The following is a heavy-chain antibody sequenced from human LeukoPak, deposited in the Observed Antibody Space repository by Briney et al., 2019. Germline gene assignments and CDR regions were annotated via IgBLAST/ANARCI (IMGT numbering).Heavy chain of an antibody. CDR1: GFTFSNYG. CDR2: ISGSGGST. Sequence: GGSLRLSCAASGFTFSNYGMNWVRQAPGKGLEWVSAISGSGGSTYYADSVKGRFTISRDNSKNTLYLQMNSLRAEDTAVYYCAKDSGYDYGALDYWGQGTLVTVSS. D-gene: IGHD5-12*01. V-gene: IGHV3-23*01. CDR3: AKDSGYDYGALDY. J-gene: IGHJ4*02.